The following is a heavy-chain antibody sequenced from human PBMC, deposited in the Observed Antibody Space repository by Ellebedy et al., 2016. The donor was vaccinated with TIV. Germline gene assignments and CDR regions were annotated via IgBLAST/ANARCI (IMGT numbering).Heavy chain of an antibody. Sequence: ASVKVSCKASGYTFTSYYMHWVRQAPGQGLEWMGIINPSGGSTSYAQKLQGRVTMTTDTSTSTAYMELRSLRSDDTAVYYCARDYSWGTAMVRKGAFDIWGQGTMVTVSS. J-gene: IGHJ3*02. D-gene: IGHD5-18*01. CDR2: INPSGGST. V-gene: IGHV1-46*01. CDR3: ARDYSWGTAMVRKGAFDI. CDR1: GYTFTSYY.